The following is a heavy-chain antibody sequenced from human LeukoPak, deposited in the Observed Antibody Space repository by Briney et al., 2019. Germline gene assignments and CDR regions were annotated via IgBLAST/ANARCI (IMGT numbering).Heavy chain of an antibody. V-gene: IGHV1-69*05. CDR1: GGTFSSYA. CDR2: IIPIFGTA. CDR3: ASIYCSSTSCYWLHFDY. D-gene: IGHD2-2*01. Sequence: GASVKVSCKASGGTFSSYAISWVRQAPGQGLEWMGGIIPIFGTANYAQKFQGRVTITTDESTSTAYMELSSLRSEDTAVYYCASIYCSSTSCYWLHFDYWGQGTLVTVSS. J-gene: IGHJ4*02.